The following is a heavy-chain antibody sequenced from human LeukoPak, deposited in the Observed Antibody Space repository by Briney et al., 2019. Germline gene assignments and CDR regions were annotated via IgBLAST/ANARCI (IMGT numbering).Heavy chain of an antibody. Sequence: PSETLSLTCTVSGDSIRSDDSYCDWIRQAPGKGLEWIGDINYGGGTYYNPSLKGRVTMSVDASKTQFYLNLRSVTAADTAIYYCVRHRRDNSWFDPLGRGILVPVSS. V-gene: IGHV4-39*01. CDR2: INYGGGT. CDR3: VRHRRDNSWFDP. CDR1: GDSIRSDDSY. J-gene: IGHJ5*02. D-gene: IGHD5-24*01.